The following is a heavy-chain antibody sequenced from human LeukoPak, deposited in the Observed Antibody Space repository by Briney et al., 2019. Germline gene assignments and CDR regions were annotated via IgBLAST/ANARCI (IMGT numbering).Heavy chain of an antibody. Sequence: ASVKVSCKASGYTFTGYYMHWVRQAPGQGLEWMGWINPNSGGTNYAQKFQGRVTMTRDTSISTAYMELSRLRSDDTAVYYCAREGVAAAGYYYYGTDVWGQGTTVTVSS. D-gene: IGHD6-13*01. CDR1: GYTFTGYY. CDR2: INPNSGGT. V-gene: IGHV1-2*02. CDR3: AREGVAAAGYYYYGTDV. J-gene: IGHJ6*02.